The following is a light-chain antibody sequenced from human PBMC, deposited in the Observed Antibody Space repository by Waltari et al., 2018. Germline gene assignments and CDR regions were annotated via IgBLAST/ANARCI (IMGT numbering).Light chain of an antibody. CDR2: WAS. J-gene: IGKJ2*01. CDR3: QQYYSTPPT. Sequence: DIVMTQSPDSLAVSLGERATINCKSSKSVFYSSNNKNYLAWYQQKPGQPPKLLIYWASTRESGVPDRFSGSGSGTDFTLTISSLQAEDVAVYYCQQYYSTPPTFGQGTKLEIK. V-gene: IGKV4-1*01. CDR1: KSVFYSSNNKNY.